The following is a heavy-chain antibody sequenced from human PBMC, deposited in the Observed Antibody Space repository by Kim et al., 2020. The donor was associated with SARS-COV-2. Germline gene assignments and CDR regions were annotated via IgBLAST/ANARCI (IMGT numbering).Heavy chain of an antibody. CDR3: ARDFLEYCSGGSCYYFDY. V-gene: IGHV1-46*01. J-gene: IGHJ4*02. D-gene: IGHD2-15*01. Sequence: QGRVTMTRDTSTSTVYMELSSLRSQDTAVYYCARDFLEYCSGGSCYYFDYWGQGTLVTVSS.